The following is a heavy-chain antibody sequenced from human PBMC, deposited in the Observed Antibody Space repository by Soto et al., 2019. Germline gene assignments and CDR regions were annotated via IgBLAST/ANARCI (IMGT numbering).Heavy chain of an antibody. CDR1: GFVFNSYG. V-gene: IGHV3-33*01. CDR3: ARLGGNWCIDY. D-gene: IGHD1-1*01. Sequence: QVQLVESGGGVVQPGRSLRLSCAASGFVFNSYGIHWVRQAPGKGLEWVVVIWYDGSNKYYADSVKGRFTISRDNSQNTVHLQMNSLRVEDTAVYYCARLGGNWCIDYWGQGTLVIVSS. CDR2: IWYDGSNK. J-gene: IGHJ4*02.